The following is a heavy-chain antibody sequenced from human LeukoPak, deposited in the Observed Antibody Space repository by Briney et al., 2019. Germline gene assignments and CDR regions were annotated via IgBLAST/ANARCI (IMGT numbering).Heavy chain of an antibody. V-gene: IGHV3-33*08. CDR1: GFTFSSYW. CDR2: AQGDGRLQ. CDR3: ATGGGFYYGH. J-gene: IGHJ4*02. D-gene: IGHD3-22*01. Sequence: GGSLRLSCAASGFTFSSYWMSWVRQAPGKGLEWVAAAQGDGRLQYYADSVKGRFTISKDISKSTLYVQMNSLRAEDTAVYYCATGGGFYYGHWGQGTLVTVSS.